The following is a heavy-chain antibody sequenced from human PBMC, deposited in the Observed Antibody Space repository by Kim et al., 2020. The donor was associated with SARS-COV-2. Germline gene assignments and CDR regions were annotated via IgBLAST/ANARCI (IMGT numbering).Heavy chain of an antibody. Sequence: SETLSLTCTVSGGSISSYYWSWIRQPPGKGLEWIGYIYYSGSTNYNPSLKSRVTISVDTSKNQFSLRLSSVTAADTALYYCARGYRGISIFGVLSDYGMDVWGQGTTVTVSS. V-gene: IGHV4-59*08. J-gene: IGHJ6*02. D-gene: IGHD3-3*01. CDR1: GGSISSYY. CDR2: IYYSGST. CDR3: ARGYRGISIFGVLSDYGMDV.